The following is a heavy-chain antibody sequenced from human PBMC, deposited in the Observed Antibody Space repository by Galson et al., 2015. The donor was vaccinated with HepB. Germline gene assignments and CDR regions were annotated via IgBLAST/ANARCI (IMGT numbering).Heavy chain of an antibody. J-gene: IGHJ6*02. V-gene: IGHV3-48*01. D-gene: IGHD5-18*01. Sequence: SLRLSCAASGFTFRSYDMSWVRQAPGKGLEWVSYISGSSRTLYYADSVKGRFTISRDNAKNSLYLHMNSLRAEDTAVYYCARVGDTANAMDVWGQGTTVTVSS. CDR1: GFTFRSYD. CDR3: ARVGDTANAMDV. CDR2: ISGSSRTL.